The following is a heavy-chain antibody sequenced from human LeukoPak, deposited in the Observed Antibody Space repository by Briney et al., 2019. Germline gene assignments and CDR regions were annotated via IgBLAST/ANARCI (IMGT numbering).Heavy chain of an antibody. D-gene: IGHD3-22*01. V-gene: IGHV3-23*01. CDR2: ISGSGGST. CDR3: AKGYYDSSGHNWFDP. CDR1: GFTFSSYG. J-gene: IGHJ5*02. Sequence: KPGRSLRLSCAASGFTFSSYGMSWVRQAPGKGLEWVSAISGSGGSTYYADSVKGRFTISRDNSKNTLYLQMNSLRAEDTAVYYCAKGYYDSSGHNWFDPWGQGTLVTVSS.